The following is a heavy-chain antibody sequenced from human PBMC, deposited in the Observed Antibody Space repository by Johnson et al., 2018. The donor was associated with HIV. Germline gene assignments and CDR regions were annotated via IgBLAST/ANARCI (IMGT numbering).Heavy chain of an antibody. CDR1: GFVFSDSH. J-gene: IGHJ3*02. D-gene: IGHD5-24*01. Sequence: QVQLVESGGGLVQPGGSLRLSCAASGFVFSDSHMSWIRQAPGKGLELISYVSSCGSSIYYADSVRGRFTISRDNSKNTLYLQMNSLRAEDTAVYYCAKADRVRYGAGAFDIWGQGTMVTVSS. CDR2: VSSCGSSI. V-gene: IGHV3-11*01. CDR3: AKADRVRYGAGAFDI.